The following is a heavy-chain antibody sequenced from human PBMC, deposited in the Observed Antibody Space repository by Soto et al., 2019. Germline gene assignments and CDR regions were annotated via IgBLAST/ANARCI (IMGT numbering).Heavy chain of an antibody. CDR2: IYNSGST. CDR3: GRDSMVRGVIDY. V-gene: IGHV4-59*01. D-gene: IGHD3-10*01. J-gene: IGHJ4*02. Sequence: SETLSVTSTVADGSISNYYWSWIRQPPGKGLEWIGYIYNSGSTNYNPSLKSRVIISVDTSKNQFSLKLSSVTAADTAVYYCGRDSMVRGVIDYWGQGTLVTVSS. CDR1: DGSISNYY.